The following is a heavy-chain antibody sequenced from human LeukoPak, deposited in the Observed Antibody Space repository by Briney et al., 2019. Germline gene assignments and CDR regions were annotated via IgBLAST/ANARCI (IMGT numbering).Heavy chain of an antibody. CDR1: GGSITNYY. J-gene: IGHJ4*02. D-gene: IGHD3-3*01. V-gene: IGHV4-39*01. CDR3: ARGSGLLDY. Sequence: PSETLSLTCTVSGGSITNYYWGWIRQPPGKGLEWIGSIYYSGSTYYNPSLKSRVTISVDTSKNQFSLKLSSVTAADTAVYYCARGSGLLDYWGQGTLVTVSS. CDR2: IYYSGST.